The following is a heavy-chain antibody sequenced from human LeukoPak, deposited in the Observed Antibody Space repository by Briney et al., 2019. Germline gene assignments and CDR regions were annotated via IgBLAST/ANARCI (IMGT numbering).Heavy chain of an antibody. CDR2: IRSTGSTI. V-gene: IGHV3-11*01. D-gene: IGHD6-13*01. J-gene: IGHJ4*02. CDR3: AKSFGPVIAAAGTGAD. Sequence: GGSLRLSCAASGFTFSDYYMSWIRQAPGKGLEWVSYIRSTGSTIYYAASVKGRFTISRDNAKNSLYLQMNSLRAEDTAVYYCAKSFGPVIAAAGTGADWGQGTLVTVSS. CDR1: GFTFSDYY.